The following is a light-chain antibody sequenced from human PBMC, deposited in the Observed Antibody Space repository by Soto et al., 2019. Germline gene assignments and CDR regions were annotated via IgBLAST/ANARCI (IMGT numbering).Light chain of an antibody. CDR3: SSYTSRSTPV. V-gene: IGLV2-14*01. J-gene: IGLJ2*01. Sequence: QSVLTQPASVSGSPGQSITISCTGTRSDVGTYKYVSWYQQLPGKAPKLMIYEVSNRPSGVSNRISGSKSGNTASLTISELQAEDEADYYCSSYTSRSTPVFGGGTKVTVL. CDR1: RSDVGTYKY. CDR2: EVS.